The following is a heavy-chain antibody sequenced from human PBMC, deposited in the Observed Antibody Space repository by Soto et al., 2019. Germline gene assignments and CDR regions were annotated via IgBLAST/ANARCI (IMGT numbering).Heavy chain of an antibody. Sequence: SETLSLTCAVYGGSFSGYYWSWIRQPPGKGLEWIGEINHSGSTNYNPSLKSRVTISVDTSKNQFSLKLSSVTAADTAVYYCARGFGQLLSSGAFDIWGQGTMVTVSS. V-gene: IGHV4-34*01. J-gene: IGHJ3*02. CDR1: GGSFSGYY. CDR2: INHSGST. CDR3: ARGFGQLLSSGAFDI. D-gene: IGHD2-2*01.